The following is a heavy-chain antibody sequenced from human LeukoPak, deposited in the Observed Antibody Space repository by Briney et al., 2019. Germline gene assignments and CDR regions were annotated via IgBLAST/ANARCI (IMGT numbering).Heavy chain of an antibody. Sequence: GGSLRLSCAASGFTFSDYYMSWIRQAPGQGLEWLSYISGSGTTIYYADSVKGRFTISRDNAKNSLYLQMTSLRADDTAMYYCAGSWTSLDAFEIWGQGTMVTVSS. CDR2: ISGSGTTI. CDR1: GFTFSDYY. V-gene: IGHV3-11*01. CDR3: AGSWTSLDAFEI. D-gene: IGHD3/OR15-3a*01. J-gene: IGHJ3*02.